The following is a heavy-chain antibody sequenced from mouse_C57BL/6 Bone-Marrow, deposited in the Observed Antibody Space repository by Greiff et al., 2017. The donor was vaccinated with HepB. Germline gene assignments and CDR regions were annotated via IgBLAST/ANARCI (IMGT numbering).Heavy chain of an antibody. J-gene: IGHJ4*01. CDR1: GFTFSDYG. V-gene: IGHV5-17*01. Sequence: EVHLVESGGGLVKPGGSLKLSCAASGFTFSDYGMHWVRQAPEKGLEWVAYISSGSSTIYYADTVKGRFTISRDNAKNTLFLQMTSLRSEDTAMYYCAKGGSNYEGDYWGQGTSVTVSS. CDR2: ISSGSSTI. D-gene: IGHD2-5*01. CDR3: AKGGSNYEGDY.